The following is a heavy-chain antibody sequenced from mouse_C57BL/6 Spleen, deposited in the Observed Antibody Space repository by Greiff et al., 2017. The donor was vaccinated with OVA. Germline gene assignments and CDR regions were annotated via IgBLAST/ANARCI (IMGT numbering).Heavy chain of an antibody. J-gene: IGHJ2*01. V-gene: IGHV1-52*01. CDR3: ARSGTVVTPYYFDY. D-gene: IGHD1-1*01. CDR2: IDPSDSDT. CDR1: GYTFTSYW. Sequence: QVQLQQPGAELVRPGSSVKLSCKASGYTFTSYWMHWVKQRPIQGLEWIGNIDPSDSDTHYNQKFKDKATLTVDKSSSTAYMQLSSLTSEDSAVYYCARSGTVVTPYYFDYWGQGTTLTVSS.